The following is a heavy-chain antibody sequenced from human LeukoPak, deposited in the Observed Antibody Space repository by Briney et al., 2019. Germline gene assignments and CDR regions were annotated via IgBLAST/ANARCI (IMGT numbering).Heavy chain of an antibody. D-gene: IGHD2-15*01. CDR2: ISGSGGTT. V-gene: IGHV3-23*01. Sequence: GGSLRLSCAASGFTFSSYAMSWVRQAPGKGLEWVSAISGSGGTTYYADSVKGRFTISRDNAKNSLYLQMNSLRAEDTAVYYCARGSRVAATPDYWGQGTLITVSS. J-gene: IGHJ4*02. CDR3: ARGSRVAATPDY. CDR1: GFTFSSYA.